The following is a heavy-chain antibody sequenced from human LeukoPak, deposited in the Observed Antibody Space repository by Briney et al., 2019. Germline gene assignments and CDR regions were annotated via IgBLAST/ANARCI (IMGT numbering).Heavy chain of an antibody. CDR2: IYYSGST. CDR1: GGSISSYY. Sequence: PSEALSLTCTVSGGSISSYYWSWIRQPPGKGLEWIGYIYYSGSTNNNPSLKSRVTISVDTSKNQFSLKLSSVTAADTAVYYCARVKYYYDSSGYSQNFDYWGQGTLVTVSS. V-gene: IGHV4-59*01. J-gene: IGHJ4*02. D-gene: IGHD3-22*01. CDR3: ARVKYYYDSSGYSQNFDY.